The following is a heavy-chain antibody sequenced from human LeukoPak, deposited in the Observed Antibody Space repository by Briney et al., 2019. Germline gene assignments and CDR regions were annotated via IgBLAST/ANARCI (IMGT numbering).Heavy chain of an antibody. Sequence: GGSLRLSCAASGFTVSNNYMSWVRQAPGKGLEWASVIYSGVSTYYADSVKDRFTISRDNSKNTLYLQMNSLRAEDTAVYYCARVSGGTKPYDYWGQGTLVTVSS. J-gene: IGHJ4*02. D-gene: IGHD2-15*01. V-gene: IGHV3-66*01. CDR2: IYSGVST. CDR1: GFTVSNNY. CDR3: ARVSGGTKPYDY.